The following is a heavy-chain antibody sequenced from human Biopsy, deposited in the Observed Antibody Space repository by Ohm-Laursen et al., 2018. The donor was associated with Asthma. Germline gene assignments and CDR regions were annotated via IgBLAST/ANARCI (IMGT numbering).Heavy chain of an antibody. CDR2: LYHSGTT. CDR3: ARIYDYWSGHYGFDP. J-gene: IGHJ5*02. D-gene: IGHD3-3*01. CDR1: GVSVGTRGYS. V-gene: IGHV4-30-2*01. Sequence: SDTLSLTWAVSGVSVGTRGYSWTWIRQTPGRGLEWIGYLYHSGTTYYNPSLRSRVAILEDKSRNQFSLNLKSVTAANTAVYYCARIYDYWSGHYGFDPWGQGTLVTVPS.